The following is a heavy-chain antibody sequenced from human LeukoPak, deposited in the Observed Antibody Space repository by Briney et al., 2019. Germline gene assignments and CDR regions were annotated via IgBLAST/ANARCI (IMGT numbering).Heavy chain of an antibody. J-gene: IGHJ4*02. D-gene: IGHD6-6*01. Sequence: SETLSLTCAVYGGSFSGYYWSWIRQPPGKGLEWIGEINHSGSTNYNPSLKSRVTISVDTSNNQFSLKLSFVTAADTAVYYCARGRYSSSSPSFDYWGQGTLVTVSS. CDR1: GGSFSGYY. CDR3: ARGRYSSSSPSFDY. CDR2: INHSGST. V-gene: IGHV4-34*01.